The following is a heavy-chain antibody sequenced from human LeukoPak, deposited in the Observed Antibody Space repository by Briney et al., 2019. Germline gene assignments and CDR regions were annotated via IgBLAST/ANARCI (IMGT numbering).Heavy chain of an antibody. V-gene: IGHV4-34*01. Sequence: SETLSLTCAVYGGSFSGYYWSWIRQPPGKGLEWIGEINHSGSTNYNPSLKSRVTISVDTSKNQFSLKLSSVTAADTAVYYCARARIMIFGVVIIDYWGQGTLVTVSS. D-gene: IGHD3-3*01. CDR3: ARARIMIFGVVIIDY. CDR2: INHSGST. CDR1: GGSFSGYY. J-gene: IGHJ4*02.